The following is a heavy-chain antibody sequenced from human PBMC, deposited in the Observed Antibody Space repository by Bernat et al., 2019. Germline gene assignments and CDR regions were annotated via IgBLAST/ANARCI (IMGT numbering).Heavy chain of an antibody. J-gene: IGHJ5*02. Sequence: QVQLVQSGTEVKKPGASVKVSCKASGYTFTGYYMHWVRQAPGQGLEYMGWINPKSGDTQYTQNFQGRVTMTRDTSIRTVYMEVSRLRSDDTAVYFCARDPDVYGDSLTWFDTWGQGTLVAVSS. CDR3: ARDPDVYGDSLTWFDT. CDR2: INPKSGDT. D-gene: IGHD4-17*01. CDR1: GYTFTGYY. V-gene: IGHV1-2*02.